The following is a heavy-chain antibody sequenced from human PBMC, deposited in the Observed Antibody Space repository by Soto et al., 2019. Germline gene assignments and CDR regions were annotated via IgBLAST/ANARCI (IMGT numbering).Heavy chain of an antibody. CDR1: GFTFDDYT. V-gene: IGHV3-43*01. D-gene: IGHD3-22*01. J-gene: IGHJ6*02. Sequence: GGSLRLSCAASGFTFDDYTMHWVRQAPGKGLEWVSLISWDGGSTYYADSVKGRFTISRDNSKNSLYLQMNSLRTEDTALYYCAKDRAQYYYDSSGYFLAGMDVWGQGTTVTVSS. CDR2: ISWDGGST. CDR3: AKDRAQYYYDSSGYFLAGMDV.